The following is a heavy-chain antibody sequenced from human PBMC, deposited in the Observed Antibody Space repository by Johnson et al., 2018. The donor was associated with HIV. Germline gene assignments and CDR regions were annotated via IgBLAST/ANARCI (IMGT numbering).Heavy chain of an antibody. Sequence: EWVSYIGGSDTTIYYADSVKGRFTISRDNSKNTLYLQMNSLRAEDTAVYYCARDRPIAPFDIWGQGTMVTVSS. CDR3: ARDRPIAPFDI. V-gene: IGHV3-48*01. D-gene: IGHD3-22*01. J-gene: IGHJ3*02. CDR2: IGGSDTTI.